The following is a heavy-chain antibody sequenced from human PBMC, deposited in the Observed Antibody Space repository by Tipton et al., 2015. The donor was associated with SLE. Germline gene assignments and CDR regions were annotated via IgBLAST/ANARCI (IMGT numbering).Heavy chain of an antibody. D-gene: IGHD3-9*01. CDR1: GGSISSYY. Sequence: GLVKPSETLSLTCTVSGGSISSYYWSWIRQPAGKGLEWIGRIYTSGSTNYNPSLKSRVTISVDTSKNQFSLKLSSVTAADTAVYYCARDGERYFDWLPPYYFDYWGQGTLVTVSS. V-gene: IGHV4-4*07. J-gene: IGHJ4*02. CDR3: ARDGERYFDWLPPYYFDY. CDR2: IYTSGST.